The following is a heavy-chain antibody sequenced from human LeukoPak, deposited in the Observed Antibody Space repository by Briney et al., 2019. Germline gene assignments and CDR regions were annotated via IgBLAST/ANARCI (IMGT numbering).Heavy chain of an antibody. Sequence: PSETLSLTCAVYGGSFSGYYWSWVRQAPGKGLEWVSAISGSGGSTYYADSVKGRFTISRDNSKNTLYLQMNSLRAEDTAVYYCAKDAAMGYGDYGLVWGQGTLVTVSS. CDR3: AKDAAMGYGDYGLV. D-gene: IGHD4-17*01. CDR1: GGSFSGYY. V-gene: IGHV3-23*01. CDR2: ISGSGGST. J-gene: IGHJ4*02.